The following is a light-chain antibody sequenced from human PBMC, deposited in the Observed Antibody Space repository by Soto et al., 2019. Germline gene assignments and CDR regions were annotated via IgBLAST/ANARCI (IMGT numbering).Light chain of an antibody. CDR2: SDN. J-gene: IGLJ3*02. CDR1: NSNIGRNA. CDR3: AAWDDSLIGIWV. Sequence: QSVLTQPPSASGTPGQRVTISCSGSNSNIGRNAVNWYQQLPGTAPRLLISSDNRRPSGVPDRFSASKSGTSASLAISGLQSDDEADYYCAAWDDSLIGIWVFGGGTMVTVL. V-gene: IGLV1-44*01.